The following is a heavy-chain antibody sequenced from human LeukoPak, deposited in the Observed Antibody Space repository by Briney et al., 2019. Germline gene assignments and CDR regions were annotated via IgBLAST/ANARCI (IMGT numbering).Heavy chain of an antibody. J-gene: IGHJ6*02. V-gene: IGHV1-24*01. CDR3: ARDIGQQREFGMDV. CDR2: FDPEDGET. Sequence: ASVKVSCTVSGYTLTELSMHWVRQAPGKGLEWMGGFDPEDGETIYAQKFQGRVTMTRDMSISTAYMELSRLTSDDTAVYYCARDIGQQREFGMDVWGQGTTVTVSS. D-gene: IGHD6-13*01. CDR1: GYTLTELS.